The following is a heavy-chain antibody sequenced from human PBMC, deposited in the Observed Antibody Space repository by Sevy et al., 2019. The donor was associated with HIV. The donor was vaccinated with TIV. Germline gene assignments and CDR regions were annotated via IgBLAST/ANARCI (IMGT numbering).Heavy chain of an antibody. CDR3: ARGSVSGYSYFDS. CDR1: GYSFTKYW. V-gene: IGHV5-51*01. Sequence: GESLKISCKVSGYSFTKYWIGWMRQMPGKGLEWMGMIYPGDSDTRYSPSFEGQVTILADRSITTAYLQWSSLKASDSAMYYCARGSVSGYSYFDSWGQGTLVTVSS. D-gene: IGHD3-3*01. J-gene: IGHJ4*02. CDR2: IYPGDSDT.